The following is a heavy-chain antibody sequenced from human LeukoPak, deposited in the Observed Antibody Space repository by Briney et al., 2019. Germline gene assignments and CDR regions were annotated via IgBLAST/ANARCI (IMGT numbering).Heavy chain of an antibody. J-gene: IGHJ3*02. V-gene: IGHV3-74*01. CDR1: GFTFSSYW. CDR3: ARDGYNLDTFDI. Sequence: PGGSLRLSCAASGFTFSSYWMHWVRQAPGKGLVWVSRINSDGSSTTYADSVEGRFTISRDNAKNTLYLQMNNLRAEDTAVYHCARDGYNLDTFDIWGQGTMVTVSS. D-gene: IGHD5-24*01. CDR2: INSDGSST.